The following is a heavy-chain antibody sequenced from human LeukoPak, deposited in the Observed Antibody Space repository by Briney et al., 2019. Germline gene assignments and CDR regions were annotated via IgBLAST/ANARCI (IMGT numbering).Heavy chain of an antibody. D-gene: IGHD6-13*01. V-gene: IGHV4-31*03. CDR2: IYYYRGDT. CDR1: GAYVNSGGCY. J-gene: IGHJ4*02. CDR3: ARVLATAGMVYFDY. Sequence: SETLSLTCTVSGAYVNSGGCYWSWIRQRPGKGLEWIGQIYYYRGDTSYHPSLKSRLTMSLDTSKNQFSLDLRSVTAADTAVYYCARVLATAGMVYFDYWGQGTLVTVSS.